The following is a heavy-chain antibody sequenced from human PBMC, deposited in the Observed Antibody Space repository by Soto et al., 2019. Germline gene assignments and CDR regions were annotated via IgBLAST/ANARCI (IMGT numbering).Heavy chain of an antibody. CDR2: IIPIFGTA. J-gene: IGHJ6*02. CDR3: ARGEFEDDVIRYYYYGMDV. D-gene: IGHD3-16*01. Sequence: SVKVSCKASGGTFSSYAISWVRQAPGQGLEWMGGIIPIFGTANYAQKFQGRVTITADESTSTAYMELSSLRSEDTAVYYCARGEFEDDVIRYYYYGMDVWGQGTTVTVSS. V-gene: IGHV1-69*13. CDR1: GGTFSSYA.